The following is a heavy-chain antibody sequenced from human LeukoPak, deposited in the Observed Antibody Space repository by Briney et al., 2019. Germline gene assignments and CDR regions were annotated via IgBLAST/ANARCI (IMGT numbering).Heavy chain of an antibody. J-gene: IGHJ4*02. V-gene: IGHV4-38-2*02. CDR1: GYSISSGYY. CDR3: ARGTTVLTRDFDY. D-gene: IGHD4-17*01. CDR2: IYHSGST. Sequence: SETLSLTCTVSGYSISSGYYWGWIRQPPGKGLEWIGSIYHSGSTYYNPSLKSRVTISVDTSKNQFSLKLSSVTAADTAVYYCARGTTVLTRDFDYWGQGTLVTVSS.